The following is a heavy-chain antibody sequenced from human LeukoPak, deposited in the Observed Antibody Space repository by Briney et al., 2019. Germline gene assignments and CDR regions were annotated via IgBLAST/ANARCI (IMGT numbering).Heavy chain of an antibody. J-gene: IGHJ4*02. CDR2: INHSGGT. CDR1: GGSFSGYY. Sequence: PSETLSLTCAVYGGSFSGYYWSWIRQPPGKGLEWIGEINHSGGTNYNPSLKSRVTISVDTSKNQFSLKLSSVTAADTAVYYCARVRGPFDYWGQGTLVTVSS. CDR3: ARVRGPFDY. V-gene: IGHV4-34*01.